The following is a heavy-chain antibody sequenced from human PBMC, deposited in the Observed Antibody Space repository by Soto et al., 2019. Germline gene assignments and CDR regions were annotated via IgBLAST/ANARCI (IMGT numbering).Heavy chain of an antibody. CDR2: IIPIFGTA. CDR3: AREEMATMLFDY. V-gene: IGHV1-69*13. CDR1: GGTFSSYA. J-gene: IGHJ4*02. D-gene: IGHD5-12*01. Sequence: SVKVSCKASGGTFSSYAISWVRRAPGQGLEWMGGIIPIFGTANYAQKLQGRVTITADESTSTAYMELSSLRSEDTAVYCCAREEMATMLFDYWGQGTLVTVSS.